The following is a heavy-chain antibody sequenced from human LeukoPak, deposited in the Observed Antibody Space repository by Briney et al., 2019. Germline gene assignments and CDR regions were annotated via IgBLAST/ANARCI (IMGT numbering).Heavy chain of an antibody. J-gene: IGHJ6*03. Sequence: TGGSLRLSCAASGFTFSSYEMNWVRQPPGKGLEWIGEINHGGSTNYNPSLKSRITISVDTSKNQFSLKLSSMTAADTAVYYCARGRTGYQLLPTKKDLSYYYIDVWGKGTTVTVSS. D-gene: IGHD2-2*01. CDR2: INHGGST. V-gene: IGHV4-34*01. CDR3: ARGRTGYQLLPTKKDLSYYYIDV. CDR1: GFTFSSYE.